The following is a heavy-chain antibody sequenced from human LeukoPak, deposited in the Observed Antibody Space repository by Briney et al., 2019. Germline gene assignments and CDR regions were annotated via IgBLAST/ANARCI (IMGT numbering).Heavy chain of an antibody. CDR3: ARDPRWLTPDCTSTSCYENYFDP. CDR1: GYSISSGYQ. V-gene: IGHV4-38-2*02. J-gene: IGHJ5*02. CDR2: IYHSGSA. Sequence: PSETLSLTRAVSGYSISSGYQWAWIRQSPGKGREWFGSIYHSGSAHYNPSLKSRVTISVETSKNQFSLKMYSVTAADTAVYYCARDPRWLTPDCTSTSCYENYFDPWGQGTLVTVSS. D-gene: IGHD2-2*01.